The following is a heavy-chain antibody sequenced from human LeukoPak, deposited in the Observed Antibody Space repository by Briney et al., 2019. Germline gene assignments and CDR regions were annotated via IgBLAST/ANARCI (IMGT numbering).Heavy chain of an antibody. J-gene: IGHJ6*02. V-gene: IGHV3-66*01. CDR2: IYSGGST. CDR3: ASTVGPSAYYYYGLDV. D-gene: IGHD4-23*01. Sequence: AGSLRVSCAASGFSVSANYMTWVRQAPGKGLERVSVIYSGGSTYYADSAKGRLSISRDNSKNTLFLHMDTLRAEDTAVYYCASTVGPSAYYYYGLDVWGQGTTVTVSS. CDR1: GFSVSANY.